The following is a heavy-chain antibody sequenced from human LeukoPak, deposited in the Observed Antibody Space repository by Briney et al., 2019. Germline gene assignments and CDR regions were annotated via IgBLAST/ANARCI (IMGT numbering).Heavy chain of an antibody. CDR2: ISWNSGSI. D-gene: IGHD3-10*01. CDR1: GFTFNDYA. J-gene: IGHJ4*02. CDR3: AKDLRYGSGSYCFDY. Sequence: PGRSLRLSCAASGFTFNDYAMHWVRQAPGKGLEWVSGISWNSGSIGYADSVKGRFTISRDNAKNSLYLQMNSLRAGDTALYYCAKDLRYGSGSYCFDYWGQGTLVTVSS. V-gene: IGHV3-9*01.